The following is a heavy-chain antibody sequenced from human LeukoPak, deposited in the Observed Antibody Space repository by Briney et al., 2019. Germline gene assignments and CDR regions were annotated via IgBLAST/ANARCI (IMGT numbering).Heavy chain of an antibody. J-gene: IGHJ4*02. V-gene: IGHV4-39*01. CDR2: IYHSGKA. CDR3: TRHSGPAAAADY. CDR1: GGSLGDTTYF. Sequence: PSETLSLTCTVSGGSLGDTTYFWGWIRQPPGRGLEWIANIYHSGKAYYSPSLKSRVTISADMSRNQFFLRLGSVTAADTAVYYCTRHSGPAAAADYWGQGTLVTVSS. D-gene: IGHD6-13*01.